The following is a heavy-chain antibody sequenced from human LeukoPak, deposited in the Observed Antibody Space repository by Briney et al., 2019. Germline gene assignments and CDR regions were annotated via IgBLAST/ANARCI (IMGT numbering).Heavy chain of an antibody. V-gene: IGHV4-38-2*02. CDR3: ARVHIYGSSYFDY. D-gene: IGHD5-18*01. CDR1: GYSISSGFY. CDR2: IHGGGST. J-gene: IGHJ4*02. Sequence: KTSETLSLTCTVSGYSISSGFYWGWIRQPPGKGLEWIGTIHGGGSTNYNPSLKSRLTISVDTSKNQFSLHLSSMTVADTAIYYCARVHIYGSSYFDYWGQGTLVTVSS.